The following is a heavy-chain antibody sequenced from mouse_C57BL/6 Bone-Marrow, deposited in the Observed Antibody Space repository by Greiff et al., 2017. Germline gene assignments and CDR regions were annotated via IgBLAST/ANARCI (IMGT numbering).Heavy chain of an antibody. CDR2: ISSGGSYT. D-gene: IGHD2-1*01. Sequence: EVKLVESGGDLVKPGGSLKLSCAASGFTFSSYGMSWVRQTPDKRLEWVATISSGGSYTYYPDSVKGRFTISRDNAKNTLYLQMSSLKSEDTAMYYCARQGYGNYPYYFDYWGQGTTLTVSS. V-gene: IGHV5-6*01. CDR1: GFTFSSYG. J-gene: IGHJ2*01. CDR3: ARQGYGNYPYYFDY.